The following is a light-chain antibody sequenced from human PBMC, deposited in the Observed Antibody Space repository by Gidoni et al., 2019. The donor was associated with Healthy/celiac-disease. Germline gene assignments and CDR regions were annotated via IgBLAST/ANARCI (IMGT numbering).Light chain of an antibody. CDR2: SNN. Sequence: QSVLTQPPSASGTPGERVTITCSGSSSNTGSNYVYWYQQLPGTAPKLLIYSNNQRPSVVPDRFSGSQSSTSASLAISGLRSEDEADYYCAAWDDSLSGVVFGGGTKLTVL. J-gene: IGLJ2*01. CDR3: AAWDDSLSGVV. V-gene: IGLV1-47*02. CDR1: SSNTGSNY.